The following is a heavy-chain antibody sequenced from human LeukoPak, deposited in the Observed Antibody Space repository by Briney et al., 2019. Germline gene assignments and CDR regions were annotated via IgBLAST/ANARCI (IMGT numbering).Heavy chain of an antibody. CDR3: ARTPYSSSWFYFDY. CDR1: GXSINTYY. CDR2: IHYSGST. Sequence: SETLSLTCTVSGXSINTYYWSWLRQPPGEGLEWIGYIHYSGSTNYNSSLKSRVTLSLDTSKNQFSLKLSSVTAADTAVYYCARTPYSSSWFYFDYWGQGTLVTVSS. J-gene: IGHJ4*02. D-gene: IGHD6-13*01. V-gene: IGHV4-59*01.